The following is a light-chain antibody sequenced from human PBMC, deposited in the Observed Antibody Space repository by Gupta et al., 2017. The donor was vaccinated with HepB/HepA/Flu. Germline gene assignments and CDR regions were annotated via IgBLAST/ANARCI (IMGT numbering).Light chain of an antibody. J-gene: IGLJ2*01. CDR1: SLRSYY. CDR2: GKN. Sequence: SSELTQDPAVSVALGQTVRITCQGDSLRSYYASWYQQKPGQAPVLVIYGKNNRPSGIPDRFSGSSSGNTASLTITXAXEEDEAXYYCNSRDSSGNHLAVFGGGTKLTVL. V-gene: IGLV3-19*01. CDR3: NSRDSSGNHLAV.